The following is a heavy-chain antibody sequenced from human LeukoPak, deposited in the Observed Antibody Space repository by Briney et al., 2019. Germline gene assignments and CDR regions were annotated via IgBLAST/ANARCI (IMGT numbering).Heavy chain of an antibody. V-gene: IGHV4-4*02. J-gene: IGHJ4*02. CDR1: GGSISSSNR. Sequence: PSGTLSLTCAVSGGSISSSNRWSWVRQPPGKGLEWIGEIYHSGSTNYNPSLQSRVTMSLDTSKSQFSLKLSSVTAADTAVYYCVGEPPGSARFDYWGRGTLVTVSS. CDR2: IYHSGST. CDR3: VGEPPGSARFDY.